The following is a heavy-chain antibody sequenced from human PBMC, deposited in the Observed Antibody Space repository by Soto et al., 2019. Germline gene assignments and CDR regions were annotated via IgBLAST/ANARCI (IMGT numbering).Heavy chain of an antibody. CDR1: GGSISSGGYY. D-gene: IGHD3-22*01. J-gene: IGHJ4*02. CDR2: IYYSGST. V-gene: IGHV4-31*03. Sequence: SETLSLTCTVSGGSISSGGYYWSWIRQHPGKGLEWIGYIYYSGSTYYNPSLKSRVTISVDTSKNQFSLKLSSVTAADTAVYYCARHYYGSSGSIGALGYWGQGTLVTVSS. CDR3: ARHYYGSSGSIGALGY.